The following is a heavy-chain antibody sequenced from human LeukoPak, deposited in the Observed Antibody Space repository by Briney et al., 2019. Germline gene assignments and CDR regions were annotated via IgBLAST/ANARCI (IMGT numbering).Heavy chain of an antibody. CDR3: AKGQRSGWTAFDY. CDR2: ISGSGGST. D-gene: IGHD6-19*01. CDR1: GFTFSSYA. Sequence: GGSLRLPCAASGFTFSSYAMSWVRQAPGKGLEWVSAISGSGGSTYYADSVKGRFTISRDNSKNTLYLQMNSLRAEDTAVYYCAKGQRSGWTAFDYWGQGTLVTVSS. V-gene: IGHV3-23*01. J-gene: IGHJ4*02.